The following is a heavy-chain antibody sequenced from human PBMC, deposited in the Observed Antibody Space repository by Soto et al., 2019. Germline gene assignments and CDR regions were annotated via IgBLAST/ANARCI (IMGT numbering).Heavy chain of an antibody. CDR3: ARDGREASGIDV. D-gene: IGHD1-26*01. V-gene: IGHV4-59*11. Sequence: QVQLQESGPGLVKPSETLSLTCTVSGGPISSHYWSWVRQAPGKGLEWIGCIYYRGNTFYNPSLKRRGTISVDTSNNQFSLKLDSVTPADTAVYYCARDGREASGIDVWGQGTAVTVSS. J-gene: IGHJ6*02. CDR1: GGPISSHY. CDR2: IYYRGNT.